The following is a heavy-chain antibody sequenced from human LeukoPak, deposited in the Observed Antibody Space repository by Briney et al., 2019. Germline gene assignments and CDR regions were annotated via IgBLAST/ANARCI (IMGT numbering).Heavy chain of an antibody. CDR3: ANSARPNNGDGDY. D-gene: IGHD4-17*01. Sequence: GGSLRLSCVVSGFTFSSYGMSWVRQAPGKGLEWVSAISGSGSNTYYADSVKGRFTISRDNSKNTLYLQMNSLRAEDTAVYYCANSARPNNGDGDYWGQGTLVTVSS. CDR1: GFTFSSYG. V-gene: IGHV3-23*01. J-gene: IGHJ4*02. CDR2: ISGSGSNT.